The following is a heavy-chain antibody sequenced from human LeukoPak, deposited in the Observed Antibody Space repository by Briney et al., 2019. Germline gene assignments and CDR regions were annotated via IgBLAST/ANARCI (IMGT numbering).Heavy chain of an antibody. CDR3: ARARGKDYDFWSGYSG. CDR2: IIPIFGTA. V-gene: IGHV1-69*05. Sequence: SVKVSCKASGGTFSSYAISWVRQAPGQGLEWMGGIIPIFGTANYAQKFQGRVAITTDESTSTAYMELSSLRSEDTAVYYCARARGKDYDFWSGYSGWGQGTLVTVSS. J-gene: IGHJ4*02. D-gene: IGHD3-3*01. CDR1: GGTFSSYA.